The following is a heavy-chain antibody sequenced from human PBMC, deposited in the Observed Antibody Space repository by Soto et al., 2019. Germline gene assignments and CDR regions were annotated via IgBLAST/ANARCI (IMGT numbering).Heavy chain of an antibody. D-gene: IGHD3-10*01. CDR2: IYYSGST. CDR3: ARLGYYYGSGSSHRYFDY. CDR1: GGSVSSGSYY. V-gene: IGHV4-61*01. Sequence: PSETLSLTCTVSGGSVSSGSYYWSWIRQPPGKGLEWIGYIYYSGSTNYNPSLKSRVTISVDTSKNQFSLKLSSVTAADTAVYYCARLGYYYGSGSSHRYFDYWGQGTLVTVSS. J-gene: IGHJ4*02.